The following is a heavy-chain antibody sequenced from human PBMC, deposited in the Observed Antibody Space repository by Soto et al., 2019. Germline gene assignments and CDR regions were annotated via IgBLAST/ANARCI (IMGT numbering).Heavy chain of an antibody. Sequence: QLQLVESGGGVVQPGRSLRLSCAASGFTFSSYGMHWVRQAPGKGLEWVAVIWYDGSNKYYADSVKGRFTISRDNSKNTLYLQMNSLRAEDTAVYYCARDGPSISGTTGNDAFDIWGQGTMVTVSS. V-gene: IGHV3-33*01. J-gene: IGHJ3*02. CDR3: ARDGPSISGTTGNDAFDI. CDR2: IWYDGSNK. D-gene: IGHD1-20*01. CDR1: GFTFSSYG.